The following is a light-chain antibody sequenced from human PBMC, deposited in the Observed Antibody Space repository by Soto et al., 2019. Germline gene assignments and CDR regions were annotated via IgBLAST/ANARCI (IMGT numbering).Light chain of an antibody. Sequence: EIVLTQSPGTLSLSPGERATLSCRASQSVSSSYLAWYQQKPGQAPRPLIYGASSSATGIPDRFSGSGSGTDFTLTISRLEPEDFAVYYCQQYGSSPRTFGQGTRWIS. CDR3: QQYGSSPRT. V-gene: IGKV3-20*01. CDR1: QSVSSSY. J-gene: IGKJ1*01. CDR2: GAS.